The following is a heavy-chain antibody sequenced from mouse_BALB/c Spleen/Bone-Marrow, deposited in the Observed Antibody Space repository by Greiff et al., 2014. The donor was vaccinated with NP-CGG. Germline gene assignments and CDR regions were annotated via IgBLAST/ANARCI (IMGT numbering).Heavy chain of an antibody. CDR2: IDPANGNT. J-gene: IGHJ4*01. V-gene: IGHV14-3*02. CDR1: GFNIKDTY. Sequence: EVQGVESGAELVKPGASVKLSCTASGFNIKDTYMHWVKQRPEQGLEWIGRIDPANGNTKYDPKFQGKATITADTSFNTAYLQLSSLTSEDTAVYYCAIYYGNYYAMDYWGQGTSVTVSS. CDR3: AIYYGNYYAMDY. D-gene: IGHD2-1*01.